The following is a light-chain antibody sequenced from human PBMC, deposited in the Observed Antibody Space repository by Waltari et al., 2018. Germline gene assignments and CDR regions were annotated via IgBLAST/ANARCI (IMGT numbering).Light chain of an antibody. V-gene: IGKV1-39*01. CDR3: QQSYSTPYT. CDR2: TAS. Sequence: DIQMTQSPSSLSASVGDRVTITCRASQSISTYLNWYQQKPGKAPKLLIYTASSLQSGIPSTFSGSVSGTDFTLTISSLQPEDVATYYCQQSYSTPYTFGRGTKLEI. J-gene: IGKJ2*01. CDR1: QSISTY.